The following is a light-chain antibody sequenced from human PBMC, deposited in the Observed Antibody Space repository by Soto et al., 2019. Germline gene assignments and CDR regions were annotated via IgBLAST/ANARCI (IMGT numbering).Light chain of an antibody. Sequence: EIVMTQSPATLSVSPGERATLSCRASQSVSNYLAWYQKKPGQAPRLLIYGASTRATGIPARFSGSGSGTEFTLTSSSLQSEDFSFYYCQQYNNWWTFGQRTMVDIK. CDR3: QQYNNWWT. CDR1: QSVSNY. J-gene: IGKJ1*01. V-gene: IGKV3-15*01. CDR2: GAS.